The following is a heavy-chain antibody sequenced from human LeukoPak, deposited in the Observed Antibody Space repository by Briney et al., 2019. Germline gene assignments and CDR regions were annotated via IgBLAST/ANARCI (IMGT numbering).Heavy chain of an antibody. Sequence: SETLSLTCTVSGGSISSSSYYWGWIRQPPGKGLEWIGYIYYSGSTNYNPSLKSRVTISVDTSKNQFSLKLSSVTAADTAVYYCATGGAGAFDIWGQGTMVTVSS. D-gene: IGHD1-14*01. CDR1: GGSISSSSYY. CDR3: ATGGAGAFDI. J-gene: IGHJ3*02. CDR2: IYYSGST. V-gene: IGHV4-61*05.